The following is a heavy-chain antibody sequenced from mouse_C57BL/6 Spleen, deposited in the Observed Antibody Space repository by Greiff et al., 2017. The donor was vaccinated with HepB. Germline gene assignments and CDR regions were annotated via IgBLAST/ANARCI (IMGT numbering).Heavy chain of an antibody. D-gene: IGHD3-1*01. Sequence: VQLQQSGPELVKPGASVKISCKASGYAFSSSWMNWVKQRPGKGLEWIGRIYPGDGDTNYNGKFKGKATLTADKSSSTAYMQLSSLTSEDSAVYFGARDRDREQLGPHYFYYWGQGTTLTVSS. CDR3: ARDRDREQLGPHYFYY. V-gene: IGHV1-82*01. J-gene: IGHJ2*01. CDR2: IYPGDGDT. CDR1: GYAFSSSW.